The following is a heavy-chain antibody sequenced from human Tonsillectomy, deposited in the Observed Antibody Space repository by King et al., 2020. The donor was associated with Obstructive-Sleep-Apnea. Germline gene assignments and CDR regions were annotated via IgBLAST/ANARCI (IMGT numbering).Heavy chain of an antibody. D-gene: IGHD5-12*01. CDR2: IYYSGST. CDR1: GASIRSSSYY. Sequence: LQLQESGPGLVKPSETLSLTCTVSGASIRSSSYYWGWIRQPPGKGLEWIGAIYYSGSTYYNPSLRSRVAISMVTSKNQFSLKVTSVTAADTAVYYCATHTPMWLEDNPRENDYWGQGTLITVSS. V-gene: IGHV4-39*07. CDR3: ATHTPMWLEDNPRENDY. J-gene: IGHJ4*02.